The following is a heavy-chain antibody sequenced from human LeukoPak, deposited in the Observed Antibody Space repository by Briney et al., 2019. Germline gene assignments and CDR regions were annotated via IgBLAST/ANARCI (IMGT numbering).Heavy chain of an antibody. J-gene: IGHJ6*03. CDR1: GFTFDDYT. CDR2: ISWDGGST. CDR3: AKSGAPGLLPLFYYMDV. D-gene: IGHD1-26*01. Sequence: GGSLRLSCAASGFTFDDYTIHWVSQAPGKGLEWVSLISWDGGSTYYADSAKGRFTISRDNSKNSLYLQMNSLRTEDTALYYCAKSGAPGLLPLFYYMDVWGKGTTVTVSS. V-gene: IGHV3-43*01.